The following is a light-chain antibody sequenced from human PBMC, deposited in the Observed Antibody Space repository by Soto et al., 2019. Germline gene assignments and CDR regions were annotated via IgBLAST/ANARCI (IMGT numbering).Light chain of an antibody. V-gene: IGKV4-1*01. CDR1: QSVLYSSTNRNY. Sequence: DIVMTQSPDSLAVSLGERATINCKSSQSVLYSSTNRNYLAWYQQKPRRPPKLLIYWASTRESGVPDRFSGSGSGSDFTLTISSRQAEDVAVYYCHQYFITPRTFGQGTKVEIE. CDR2: WAS. CDR3: HQYFITPRT. J-gene: IGKJ1*01.